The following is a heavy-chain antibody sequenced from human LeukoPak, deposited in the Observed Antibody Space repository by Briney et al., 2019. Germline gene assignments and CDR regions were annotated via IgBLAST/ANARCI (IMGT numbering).Heavy chain of an antibody. CDR1: GGSINNSY. CDR3: ASQLGRTAVFDI. CDR2: IYYTGGET. V-gene: IGHV4-59*08. J-gene: IGHJ3*02. D-gene: IGHD6-25*01. Sequence: PSETLSLTCTVSGGSINNSYWSWVRQPPGKGLEWIGYIYYTGGETNYNPSLKSRLNISVDTAKNQFSLMLTSVTAADTAVYYCASQLGRTAVFDIWAQGTMVTVSS.